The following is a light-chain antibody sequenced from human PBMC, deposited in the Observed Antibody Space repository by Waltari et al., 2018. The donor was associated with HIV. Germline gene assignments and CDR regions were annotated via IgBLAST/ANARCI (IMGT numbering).Light chain of an antibody. CDR1: QSLFKSYLNTTC. V-gene: IGKV4-1*01. CDR2: GSS. Sequence: DIVMTQSPESLAVSLGGRATIECRYSQSLFKSYLNTTCLAWYQQKPGQPPKLLISGSSAREFGVPDRFSGSGSGTDFTLTIPNLQAEDAAVYYCQHFYTNPFTFGGGTKVEIK. CDR3: QHFYTNPFT. J-gene: IGKJ4*01.